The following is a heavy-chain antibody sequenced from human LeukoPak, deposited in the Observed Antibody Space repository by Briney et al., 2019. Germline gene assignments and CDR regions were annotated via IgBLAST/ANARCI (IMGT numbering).Heavy chain of an antibody. Sequence: GGSLRLSCAASGFTFSSYEMNWVRQAPGKGLEWVSYISSSGSTIYYADSVKGRFTISRDNAKNSLYLQMNSLRAEDTAVYYCARDLWTIYFDYWGQGTLVTVSS. V-gene: IGHV3-48*03. D-gene: IGHD2/OR15-2a*01. CDR3: ARDLWTIYFDY. CDR2: ISSSGSTI. CDR1: GFTFSSYE. J-gene: IGHJ4*02.